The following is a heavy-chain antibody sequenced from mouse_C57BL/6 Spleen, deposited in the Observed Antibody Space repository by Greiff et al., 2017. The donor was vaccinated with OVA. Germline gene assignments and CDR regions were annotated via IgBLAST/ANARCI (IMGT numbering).Heavy chain of an antibody. CDR3: ARSSSFYGSSSYAMDY. J-gene: IGHJ4*01. CDR1: GYTFTSYW. Sequence: QVQLKQPGAELVRPGTSVKLSCKASGYTFTSYWMHWVKQRPGQGLEWIGVIDPSDSYTNYNQKFKGKATLTVDTSSSTAYMQLSSLTSEDSAVYYCARSSSFYGSSSYAMDYWGQGTSVTVSS. CDR2: IDPSDSYT. D-gene: IGHD1-1*01. V-gene: IGHV1-59*01.